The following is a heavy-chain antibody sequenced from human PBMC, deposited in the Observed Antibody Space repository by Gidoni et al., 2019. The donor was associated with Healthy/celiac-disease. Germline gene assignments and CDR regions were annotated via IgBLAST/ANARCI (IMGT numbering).Heavy chain of an antibody. V-gene: IGHV3-30-3*01. D-gene: IGHD2-15*01. Sequence: QVQLVESGGGVVQPGRSLRLSCAASGFTFSSYAMNWVSQAPGKGLEWVAVISYDGSNKYYADSVKGRFTISRDNSKNTLYLQMNSLRAEDTSVYYCARESYCSGGSCYPVGYYYYGMDVWGQGTTVTVSS. J-gene: IGHJ6*02. CDR3: ARESYCSGGSCYPVGYYYYGMDV. CDR2: ISYDGSNK. CDR1: GFTFSSYA.